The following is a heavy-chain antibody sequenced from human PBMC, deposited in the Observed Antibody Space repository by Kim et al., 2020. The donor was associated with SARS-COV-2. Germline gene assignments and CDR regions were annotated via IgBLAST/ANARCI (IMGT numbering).Heavy chain of an antibody. V-gene: IGHV5-51*01. CDR3: ARVAGPGEEWRY. Sequence: RYSPSFQGQVTISADKSISTAYLQWSSLKASDTAMYYCARVAGPGEEWRYWGQGTLVTVSS. D-gene: IGHD6-19*01. J-gene: IGHJ4*02.